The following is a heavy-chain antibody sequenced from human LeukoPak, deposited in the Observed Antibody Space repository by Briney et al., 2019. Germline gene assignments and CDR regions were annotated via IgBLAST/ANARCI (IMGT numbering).Heavy chain of an antibody. J-gene: IGHJ4*02. V-gene: IGHV3-11*01. Sequence: LSLTCTVSGGSISSYYWSWIRQAPGKGLEWVSYISSSGSTIYYADSVKGRFTISRDNAKNSLYLQMNSLRAEDTAVYYCARVAATHFDYWGQGTLVTVSS. CDR2: ISSSGSTI. D-gene: IGHD2-15*01. CDR1: GGSISSYY. CDR3: ARVAATHFDY.